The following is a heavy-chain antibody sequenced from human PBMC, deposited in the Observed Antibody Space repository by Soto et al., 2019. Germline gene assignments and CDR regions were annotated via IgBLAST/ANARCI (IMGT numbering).Heavy chain of an antibody. CDR2: IIPIFGTA. D-gene: IGHD2-21*02. CDR3: ARVNVVVVTAEDYYYYGMDV. V-gene: IGHV1-69*06. Sequence: QVQLVQSGAEVKKPGSSVKVSCKASGGTFSSYAISWVRQAPGQGLEWMGGIIPIFGTANYAQKFQGRVTITADKSTSTAYMELSSLRSEDTAVYYWARVNVVVVTAEDYYYYGMDVWGQGTTVTVSS. CDR1: GGTFSSYA. J-gene: IGHJ6*02.